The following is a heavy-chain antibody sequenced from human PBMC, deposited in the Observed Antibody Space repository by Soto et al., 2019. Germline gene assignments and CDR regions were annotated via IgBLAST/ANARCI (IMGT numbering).Heavy chain of an antibody. CDR2: ISSSSSYT. V-gene: IGHV3-11*06. Sequence: GGSLRLSCAAAGFTFSDYYMSWIRQAPGKGLEWVSYISSSSSYTNYADSVKGRFTIARDNAKNSLYLQMNSLSADDTAVDYCARYGGRSDGTDYWGQGTLVTVSS. CDR1: GFTFSDYY. CDR3: ARYGGRSDGTDY. J-gene: IGHJ4*02. D-gene: IGHD1-1*01.